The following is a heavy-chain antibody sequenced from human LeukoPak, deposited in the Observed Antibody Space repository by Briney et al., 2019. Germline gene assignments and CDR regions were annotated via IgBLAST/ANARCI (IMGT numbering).Heavy chain of an antibody. CDR1: GFTFSSYS. J-gene: IGHJ4*02. D-gene: IGHD1-14*01. CDR3: VRGDQEASEPAFDY. V-gene: IGHV3-48*02. CDR2: ISSGGSTI. Sequence: GGSLRLSCAASGFTFSSYSMNWVRQAPGKGLEWVSYISSGGSTIYYADSVRGRYTISRDTAKNSLYLEMNSLRDEDTAMYYCVRGDQEASEPAFDYWGQGTLVTVSS.